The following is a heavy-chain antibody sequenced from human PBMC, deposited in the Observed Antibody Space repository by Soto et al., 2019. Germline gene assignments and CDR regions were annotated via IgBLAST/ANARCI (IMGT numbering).Heavy chain of an antibody. D-gene: IGHD6-13*01. CDR1: GFTFSSYW. CDR3: ARALPGWDSSSWYPTDTYFDY. J-gene: IGHJ4*02. CDR2: IKQDGSEK. V-gene: IGHV3-7*01. Sequence: GGSLRLSCAASGFTFSSYWMSWVRQAPGKGLEWVANIKQDGSEKYYVESVKGRFTISRDNAKNSLYLQMNSLRAEDTAVYYCARALPGWDSSSWYPTDTYFDYWGQGTLVTVSS.